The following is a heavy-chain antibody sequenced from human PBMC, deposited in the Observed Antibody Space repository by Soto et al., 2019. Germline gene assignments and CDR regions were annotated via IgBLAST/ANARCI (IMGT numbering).Heavy chain of an antibody. D-gene: IGHD1-26*01. CDR1: GYTFTVYY. Sequence: ASVKVSGKASGYTFTVYYMHCVRQSGLQGREWMGWINPKSGGTMYPQKFQGRVTMTWDTSISTAYMALTRLRSDDTAVYYCARDLAKGGGSAGFDYWGQGTLVTVSS. CDR3: ARDLAKGGGSAGFDY. CDR2: INPKSGGT. V-gene: IGHV1-2*02. J-gene: IGHJ4*02.